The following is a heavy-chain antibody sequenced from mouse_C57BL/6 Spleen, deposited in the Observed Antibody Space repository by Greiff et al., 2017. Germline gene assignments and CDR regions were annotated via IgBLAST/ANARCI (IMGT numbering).Heavy chain of an antibody. CDR2: IDPNSGGT. Sequence: QVQLQQPGAELVKPGASVKLSCKASGYTFTSYWMHWVKQRPGRGLEWIGRIDPNSGGTKYNEKFKSKATLTVDKPSSTAYMQLSSLTSEDSAVYYCARYYYGSSHRDYAMDYWGQGTSVTVSS. D-gene: IGHD1-1*01. CDR3: ARYYYGSSHRDYAMDY. J-gene: IGHJ4*01. CDR1: GYTFTSYW. V-gene: IGHV1-72*01.